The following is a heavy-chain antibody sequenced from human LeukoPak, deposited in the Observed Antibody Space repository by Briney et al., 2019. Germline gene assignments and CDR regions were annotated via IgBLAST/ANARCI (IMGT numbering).Heavy chain of an antibody. D-gene: IGHD3-22*01. V-gene: IGHV3-74*01. CDR3: AKTYLRGYYPPDY. J-gene: IGHJ4*02. CDR1: GFTFSSYW. Sequence: PGGSLRLSCAASGFTFSSYWMHWVRQAPGKGLVGVSRINNDGRSTNYADSVKGRFTISRDNAKNTLYLQMNSLRAEDTAVYYCAKTYLRGYYPPDYWGQGTLVTVSS. CDR2: INNDGRST.